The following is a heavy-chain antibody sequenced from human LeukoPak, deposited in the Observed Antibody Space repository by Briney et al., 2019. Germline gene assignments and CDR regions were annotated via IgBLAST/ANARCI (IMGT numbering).Heavy chain of an antibody. CDR3: ARHWSHSVAQFGRSYWFDP. J-gene: IGHJ5*02. Sequence: SETLSLTGIVSGGSISGYYWSWIRQPAGKGLEWIGHMDTSGHTNYNSSLMSRVTMSVDTSKNQFSLRLTSVTAADTAVYYCARHWSHSVAQFGRSYWFDPWGQGTLVTVSS. D-gene: IGHD2-15*01. CDR2: MDTSGHT. CDR1: GGSISGYY. V-gene: IGHV4-4*07.